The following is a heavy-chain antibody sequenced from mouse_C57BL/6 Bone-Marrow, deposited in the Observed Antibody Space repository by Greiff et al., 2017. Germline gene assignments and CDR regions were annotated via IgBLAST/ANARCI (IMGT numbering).Heavy chain of an antibody. V-gene: IGHV1-64*01. CDR1: GYTFTSYW. Sequence: VQLQQPGAELVKPGASVKLSCKASGYTFTSYWMHWVKQRPGQGLEWIGMIHPNSGSTNYNEKFKSKATLTVDKSSSTAYMQLSSLTSEDSAVYYCARFYYGSSYVAWFAYWGQGTLVTVSA. D-gene: IGHD1-1*01. CDR3: ARFYYGSSYVAWFAY. CDR2: IHPNSGST. J-gene: IGHJ3*01.